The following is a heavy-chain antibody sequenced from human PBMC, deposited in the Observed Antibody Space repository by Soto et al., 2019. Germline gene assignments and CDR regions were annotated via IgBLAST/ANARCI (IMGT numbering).Heavy chain of an antibody. Sequence: QVQLVESGGGVVQPGRSLRLSCAASGFTFSSYGMHWVRQAPGKGLEWVAVIWYDGSNKYYADSVKGRFTISRDNSKNTLYLQMNSLRAEDTAVYYCARVSNDGDAFDIWGQGTMVTVSS. CDR2: IWYDGSNK. CDR1: GFTFSSYG. D-gene: IGHD3-16*01. J-gene: IGHJ3*02. V-gene: IGHV3-33*01. CDR3: ARVSNDGDAFDI.